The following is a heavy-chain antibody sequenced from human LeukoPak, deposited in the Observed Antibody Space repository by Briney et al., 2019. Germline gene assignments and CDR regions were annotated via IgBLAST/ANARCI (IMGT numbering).Heavy chain of an antibody. J-gene: IGHJ5*02. D-gene: IGHD4-17*01. V-gene: IGHV4-59*11. CDR2: IYYSGST. CDR3: ARGGTTVTPGLLWFDP. Sequence: TSETLSLTCSVSGCSISSHYWSWIRQPPGKGLEWVGYIYYSGSTKYNPSLKSRGTISVDTSKNQFSLKLTSVTAADTAVYYCARGGTTVTPGLLWFDPWGQGTLVTVSS. CDR1: GCSISSHY.